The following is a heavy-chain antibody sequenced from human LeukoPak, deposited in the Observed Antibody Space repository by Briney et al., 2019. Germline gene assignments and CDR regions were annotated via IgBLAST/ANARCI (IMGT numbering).Heavy chain of an antibody. Sequence: ASVKVSCKASGYTFTSYDINWVRQATGQGLEWMGWMNPNSGNTGYAQKFQGRVTMTRNTSISTAYMELSSLRSEDTAVYYCARDGYGAYYYYYGMDVWGQGTTVTVSS. CDR1: GYTFTSYD. CDR3: ARDGYGAYYYYYGMDV. V-gene: IGHV1-8*01. J-gene: IGHJ6*02. D-gene: IGHD4-17*01. CDR2: MNPNSGNT.